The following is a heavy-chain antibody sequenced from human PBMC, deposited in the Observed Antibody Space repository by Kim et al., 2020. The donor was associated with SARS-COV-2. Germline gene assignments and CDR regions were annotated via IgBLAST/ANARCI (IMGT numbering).Heavy chain of an antibody. V-gene: IGHV4-59*01. CDR3: ASLGFYGDQNDY. J-gene: IGHJ4*02. D-gene: IGHD4-17*01. Sequence: YTPALKSRVTISVDTSKNQFSLKLSSVTAADTAVYYCASLGFYGDQNDYWGQGTLVTVSS.